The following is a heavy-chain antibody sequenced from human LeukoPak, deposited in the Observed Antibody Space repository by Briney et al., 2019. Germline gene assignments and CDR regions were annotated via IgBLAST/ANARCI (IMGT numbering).Heavy chain of an antibody. J-gene: IGHJ4*02. CDR3: ARENYAPSLDY. D-gene: IGHD1-7*01. CDR1: RFTYSSYR. CDR2: INSDGSST. V-gene: IGHV3-74*01. Sequence: GGSVRLSRAATRFTYSSYRMHWVRQAPGKGLVWVSRINSDGSSTRYADSVKGRFTISRDNAKNTLYLQMNSLRAEDTAVYYCARENYAPSLDYWGQGTLVTVSS.